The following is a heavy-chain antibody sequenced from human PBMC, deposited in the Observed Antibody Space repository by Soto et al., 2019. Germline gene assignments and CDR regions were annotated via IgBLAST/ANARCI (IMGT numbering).Heavy chain of an antibody. CDR2: IYHSGST. J-gene: IGHJ6*02. V-gene: IGHV4-4*02. CDR1: GDSISSSNW. CDR3: ARGRDSSSWSHYYYYGMDV. D-gene: IGHD6-13*01. Sequence: LSLTCAVSGDSISSSNWWSWVRQPPGKGLEWIGEIYHSGSTNYSPSLKSRVTISVDKSKNQFSLKLSSVTAADTAVYYCARGRDSSSWSHYYYYGMDVCGPGTTVTVSS.